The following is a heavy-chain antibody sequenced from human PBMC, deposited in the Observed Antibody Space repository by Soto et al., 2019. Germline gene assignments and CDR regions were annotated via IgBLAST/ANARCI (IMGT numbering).Heavy chain of an antibody. V-gene: IGHV5-51*01. CDR3: ARRTLGYCSGGSCYSYGMDV. J-gene: IGHJ6*02. D-gene: IGHD2-15*01. CDR1: GYRFTSYW. Sequence: GESLKISCKGSGYRFTSYWIGWVRQMPGKGLEWMGIIYPGDSDTRYSPSFQGQVAISADKSISTAYLQWSSLKASDTAMYYCARRTLGYCSGGSCYSYGMDVWGQGTTVTVSS. CDR2: IYPGDSDT.